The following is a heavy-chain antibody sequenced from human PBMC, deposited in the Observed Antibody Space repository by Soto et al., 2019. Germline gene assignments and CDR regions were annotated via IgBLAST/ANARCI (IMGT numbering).Heavy chain of an antibody. CDR2: IYSGDNT. D-gene: IGHD3-9*01. Sequence: PGGSLRLSCAASGFTVNINYMSWVRQAPGKGLEWVSVIYSGDNTYYADSVKGRFTISRHNSKNTLYLQMNSLRAEDTAVYYCARDGGGAYDILTGYARYGMDVWGQGTTVTVSS. CDR1: GFTVNINY. J-gene: IGHJ6*02. V-gene: IGHV3-53*04. CDR3: ARDGGGAYDILTGYARYGMDV.